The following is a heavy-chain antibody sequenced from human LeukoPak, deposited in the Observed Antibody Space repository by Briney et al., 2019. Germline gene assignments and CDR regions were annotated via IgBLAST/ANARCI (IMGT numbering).Heavy chain of an antibody. Sequence: PGGSLRLSCAASGFTFSSYAMSWVRQAPGKGLEWVSAISGSGGSTYYADSVKGRFTISRDNSKNTLYLQMNSLRAEDTAVYYCAKSGRKYQLLSSAVYYFDYWGQGTLVTVSS. CDR1: GFTFSSYA. CDR2: ISGSGGST. J-gene: IGHJ4*02. D-gene: IGHD2-2*01. CDR3: AKSGRKYQLLSSAVYYFDY. V-gene: IGHV3-23*01.